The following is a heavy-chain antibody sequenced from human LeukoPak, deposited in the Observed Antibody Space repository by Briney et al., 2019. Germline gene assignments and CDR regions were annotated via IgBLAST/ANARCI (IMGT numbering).Heavy chain of an antibody. Sequence: PSETLCLTCRVSGGSISSSTYYWGWIRQPPGKGLEWVGNIYNSGSTYYNPSLKSRVTISVDTSKNQFSLKLSSVSAASTAVYYCARQAHSSNLGWFDPWGQGTLVTVSS. J-gene: IGHJ5*02. CDR1: GGSISSSTYY. CDR2: IYNSGST. V-gene: IGHV4-39*01. D-gene: IGHD6-13*01. CDR3: ARQAHSSNLGWFDP.